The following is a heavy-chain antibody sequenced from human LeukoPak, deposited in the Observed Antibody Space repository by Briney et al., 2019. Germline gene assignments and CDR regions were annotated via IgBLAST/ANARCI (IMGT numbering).Heavy chain of an antibody. V-gene: IGHV4-59*05. D-gene: IGHD6-19*01. Sequence: PSETLSLTCTVSGGSISSYSWNWIRQPPGKGLEWIGSIYYSGSTYYNPSLKSRVTISVDTSKNQFSLKLSSVTAADTAVYYCARRLGSSSALDYWGQGTLVTVSS. J-gene: IGHJ4*02. CDR2: IYYSGST. CDR1: GGSISSYS. CDR3: ARRLGSSSALDY.